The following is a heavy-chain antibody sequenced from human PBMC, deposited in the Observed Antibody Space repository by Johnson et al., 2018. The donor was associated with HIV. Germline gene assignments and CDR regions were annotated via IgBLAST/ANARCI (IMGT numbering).Heavy chain of an antibody. Sequence: VQLVESGGGVVQPGGSLRLSCVASGFTFSKAWMTWVRQAPGKGLEWVGRMKSKNEGGTTDYAAPVKGRFTISRDDSKNTLYLQMNSLKTEDTAVYYCTTVSSSRVGGAFDIWGQGTMVTVSS. CDR2: MKSKNEGGTT. V-gene: IGHV3-15*01. D-gene: IGHD6-13*01. CDR3: TTVSSSRVGGAFDI. CDR1: GFTFSKAW. J-gene: IGHJ3*02.